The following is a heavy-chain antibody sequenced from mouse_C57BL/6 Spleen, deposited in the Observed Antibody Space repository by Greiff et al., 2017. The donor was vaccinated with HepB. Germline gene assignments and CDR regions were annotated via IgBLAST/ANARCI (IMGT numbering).Heavy chain of an antibody. CDR1: GYSITSGYY. CDR3: ARGTGRRYFDV. V-gene: IGHV3-6*01. J-gene: IGHJ1*03. Sequence: EESGPGLVKPSQSLSLTCSVTGYSITSGYYWNWIRQFPGNKLEWMGYISYDGSNNYNPSLKNRISITRDTSKNQFFLKLNSVTTEDTATYYCARGTGRRYFDVWGTGTTVTVSS. CDR2: ISYDGSN. D-gene: IGHD4-1*01.